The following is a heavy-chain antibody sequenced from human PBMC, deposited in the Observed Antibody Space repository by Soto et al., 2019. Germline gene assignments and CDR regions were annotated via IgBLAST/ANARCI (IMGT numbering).Heavy chain of an antibody. V-gene: IGHV1-69*13. CDR2: IIPIFGTA. J-gene: IGHJ5*02. Sequence: VASVKVSCTASGGTFSSYAISWVRQAPGQGLEWMGGIIPIFGTANYAQKFQGRVTITADESTSTAYMELSSLRSEDTAVYYCARLKLNVDYYDSSGYYWFDPWGQGTLVTVSS. CDR3: ARLKLNVDYYDSSGYYWFDP. D-gene: IGHD3-22*01. CDR1: GGTFSSYA.